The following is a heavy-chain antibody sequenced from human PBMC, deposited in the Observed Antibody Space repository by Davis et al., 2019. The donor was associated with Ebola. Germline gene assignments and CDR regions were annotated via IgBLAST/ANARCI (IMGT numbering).Heavy chain of an antibody. CDR1: GFTFSTNYG. Sequence: GGSLRLSCAFSGFTFSTNYGLHCVRQAPGKGLDWVADISGPGAPYYADPVKGQFTISRDNSKNTPYLEMNSLTADDTATYYCSTQLPTWNWVYWGRGTLVTVAS. D-gene: IGHD1-7*01. V-gene: IGHV3-23*01. J-gene: IGHJ4*02. CDR3: STQLPTWNWVY. CDR2: ISGPGAP.